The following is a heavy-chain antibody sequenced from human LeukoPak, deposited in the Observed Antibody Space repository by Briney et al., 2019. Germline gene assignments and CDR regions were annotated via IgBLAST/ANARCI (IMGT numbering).Heavy chain of an antibody. CDR3: AKGATYCSSTSCPDAFDI. D-gene: IGHD2-2*01. CDR2: IWYGESNK. Sequence: QPGGSLRLSCAASGFTFSNYGMNWVRQAPGKGLEWVAVIWYGESNKYYADSVKGRFTISRDNSKNTLYLQMNSLRGEDTAVYYCAKGATYCSSTSCPDAFDIWGQGTMVTVSS. CDR1: GFTFSNYG. J-gene: IGHJ3*02. V-gene: IGHV3-30*02.